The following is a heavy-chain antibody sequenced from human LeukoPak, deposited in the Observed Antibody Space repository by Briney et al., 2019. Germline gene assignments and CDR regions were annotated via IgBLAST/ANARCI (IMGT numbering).Heavy chain of an antibody. CDR3: ANAPGYSSGRYFDY. Sequence: GGSLRLSCAASGFPFTSYAMHWVRQTPDKGLEWVALISYSGRYKDYADSVKGRFTISRDNSKNTLYLQMNSLRAEDTAVYYCANAPGYSSGRYFDYWGQGTLVTVSS. CDR1: GFPFTSYA. V-gene: IGHV3-30*04. CDR2: ISYSGRYK. D-gene: IGHD6-19*01. J-gene: IGHJ4*02.